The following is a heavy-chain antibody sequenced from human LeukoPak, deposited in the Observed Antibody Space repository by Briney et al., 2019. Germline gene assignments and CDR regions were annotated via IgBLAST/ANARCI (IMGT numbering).Heavy chain of an antibody. D-gene: IGHD2-2*03. CDR2: IRYDGSNK. J-gene: IGHJ5*02. V-gene: IGHV3-30*02. CDR3: AKEVDIENWFDP. Sequence: GGSLRLSCAASGFTFSSYGMHWVRQAPGKGLEWVAFIRYDGSNKYYADSVKGRFTISRDNSKNTLYLQMNSLRAEDTAVYYCAKEVDIENWFDPWGQGTLVTVSS. CDR1: GFTFSSYG.